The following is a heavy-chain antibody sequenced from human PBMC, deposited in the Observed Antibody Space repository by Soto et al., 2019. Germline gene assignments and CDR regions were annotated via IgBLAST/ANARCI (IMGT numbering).Heavy chain of an antibody. CDR1: GFTFSSYS. J-gene: IGHJ4*02. CDR3: AREGLQLYGPEGYFDY. Sequence: HPGGSLRLSCAASGFTFSSYSMNWVRQAPGKGLEWVSYISSSSSTIYYADSVKGRFTISRDNAKNSLYLQMNSLRDEDTAVYYCAREGLQLYGPEGYFDYWGQGTLVTVSS. V-gene: IGHV3-48*02. D-gene: IGHD4-17*01. CDR2: ISSSSSTI.